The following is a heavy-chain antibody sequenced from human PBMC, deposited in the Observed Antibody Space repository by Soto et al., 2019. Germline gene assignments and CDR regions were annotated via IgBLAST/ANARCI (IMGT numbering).Heavy chain of an antibody. CDR3: ARESGSPVTYHYSYGMDV. D-gene: IGHD4-17*01. J-gene: IGHJ6*02. V-gene: IGHV3-53*05. Sequence: EVQLVETGGGLIQPGGSLRLSCVDSGFSVTSNYMTWVRQAPGKGPEWVSVMYSNGHTYYADSVEGRFTISRDRSSNTLYLQMTSLRREDTAVYYCARESGSPVTYHYSYGMDVWGQGTTVTVSS. CDR1: GFSVTSNY. CDR2: MYSNGHT.